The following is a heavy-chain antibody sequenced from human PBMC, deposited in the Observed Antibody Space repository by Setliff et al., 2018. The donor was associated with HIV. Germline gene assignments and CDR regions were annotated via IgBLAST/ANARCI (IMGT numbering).Heavy chain of an antibody. CDR3: ARAHLWFGESFPFDP. V-gene: IGHV7-4-1*02. CDR2: INTKTGNP. D-gene: IGHD3-10*01. J-gene: IGHJ5*02. CDR1: GYTFTGYG. Sequence: ASVKVSCKASGYTFTGYGINWVRQAPGQGLEWMGWINTKTGNPTYAQGFTGRFVFSLDTSVSTAHLQISSLKAEDTAVYYCARAHLWFGESFPFDPWGQGTLVTVSS.